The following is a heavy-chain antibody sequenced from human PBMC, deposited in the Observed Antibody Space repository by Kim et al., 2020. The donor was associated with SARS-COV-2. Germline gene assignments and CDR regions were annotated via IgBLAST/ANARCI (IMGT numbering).Heavy chain of an antibody. D-gene: IGHD3-22*01. CDR1: GGSISSYY. V-gene: IGHV4-59*13. J-gene: IGHJ3*02. Sequence: SETLSLTCTVSGGSISSYYWSWIRQPPGKGLEWIGYIYYSGSTNYNPSLKSRVTISVDTSKNQFSLKLSSVTAADTAVYYCARATYYYDSSGYSHAFDIWGQGTMVTVSS. CDR2: IYYSGST. CDR3: ARATYYYDSSGYSHAFDI.